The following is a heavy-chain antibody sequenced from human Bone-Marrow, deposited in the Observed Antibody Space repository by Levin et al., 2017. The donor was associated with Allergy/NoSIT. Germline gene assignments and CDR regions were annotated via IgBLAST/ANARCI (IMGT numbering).Heavy chain of an antibody. Sequence: PGGSLRLSCEASDFTFSSYSMNWVRQAPGKGLEWVSYISSGSRTIDYADSVKGRFTISRDNAKNSLYLLMNSLRAEDTAIYYCARGVYRSSSYCFDYWGQGTLVTVSS. CDR3: ARGVYRSSSYCFDY. J-gene: IGHJ4*02. D-gene: IGHD6-6*01. V-gene: IGHV3-48*01. CDR1: DFTFSSYS. CDR2: ISSGSRTI.